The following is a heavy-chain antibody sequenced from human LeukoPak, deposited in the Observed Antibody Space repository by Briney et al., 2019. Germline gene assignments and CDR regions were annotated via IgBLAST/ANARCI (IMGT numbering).Heavy chain of an antibody. CDR3: ARVEYDFWSGYASYYYYYMDV. CDR2: INPNSGGT. V-gene: IGHV1-2*02. CDR1: GYTFTGYY. D-gene: IGHD3-3*01. J-gene: IGHJ6*03. Sequence: ASVKVSCKASGYTFTGYYMHWVQQAPGQGLEWMGWINPNSGGTNYAQKFQGRVTMTRDTSISTAYMELSRLRSDDTAVYYCARVEYDFWSGYASYYYYYMDVWGKGTTVTVSS.